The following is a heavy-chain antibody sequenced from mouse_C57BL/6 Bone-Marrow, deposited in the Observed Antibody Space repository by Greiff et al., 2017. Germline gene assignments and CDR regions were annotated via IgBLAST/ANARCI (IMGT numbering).Heavy chain of an antibody. CDR1: GYTFTSYW. Sequence: QVQLKQPGAELVRPGSSVKLSCKASGYTFTSYWMHWVKQRPIQGLEWIGNIDPSDSETHYNQKFKDKATLTVDKSSSTAYMQLSSLTSEDSAVYYCARSGYDYDYWGQGTTLTVSS. V-gene: IGHV1-52*01. D-gene: IGHD2-4*01. CDR3: ARSGYDYDY. J-gene: IGHJ2*01. CDR2: IDPSDSET.